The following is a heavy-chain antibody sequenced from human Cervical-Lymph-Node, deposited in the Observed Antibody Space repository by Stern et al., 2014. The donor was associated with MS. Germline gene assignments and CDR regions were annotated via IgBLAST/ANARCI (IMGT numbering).Heavy chain of an antibody. CDR2: IIPIFGTA. CDR3: ASLLGRIAVASVDY. Sequence: QLVQSGAEVKKPGSSVKVSCKASGGTFSNYAISWVRQAPGKGLEWMGWIIPIFGTANYAQKFQGRVAITADESTSTTYMELSSLRSEDTAVYYCASLLGRIAVASVDYWGQGTLVTVSS. J-gene: IGHJ4*02. D-gene: IGHD6-19*01. V-gene: IGHV1-69*01. CDR1: GGTFSNYA.